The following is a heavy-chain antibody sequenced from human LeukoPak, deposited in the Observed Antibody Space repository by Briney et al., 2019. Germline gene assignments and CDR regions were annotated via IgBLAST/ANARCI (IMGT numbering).Heavy chain of an antibody. Sequence: GGSLRLSYAASGFTFSSYGMHWVRQAPGKGLEWVAVIWYDGSNKYYADSVKGRFTISRDNSKNTLYLQMNSLRAEDTAVYYCARQFCPASGSYYCYFDYWGQGTLVTVSS. J-gene: IGHJ4*02. D-gene: IGHD3-10*01. CDR1: GFTFSSYG. V-gene: IGHV3-33*01. CDR2: IWYDGSNK. CDR3: ARQFCPASGSYYCYFDY.